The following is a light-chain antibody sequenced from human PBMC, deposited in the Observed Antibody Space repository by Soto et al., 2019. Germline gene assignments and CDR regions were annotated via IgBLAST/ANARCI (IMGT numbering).Light chain of an antibody. CDR1: SSNVGSGT. CDR2: SND. V-gene: IGLV1-44*01. J-gene: IGLJ2*01. Sequence: QSVLTQPPSASGTPGQRVTISCSGSSSNVGSGTVNWYQQLPGTAPKLLIYSNDQRPSGVPDRISGSKSGTSASLAISGLQSEDEADYYCSSYASSGAVVFGGGTKLTVL. CDR3: SSYASSGAVV.